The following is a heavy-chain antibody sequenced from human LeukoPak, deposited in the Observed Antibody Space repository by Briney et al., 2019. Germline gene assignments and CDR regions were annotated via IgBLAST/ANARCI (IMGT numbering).Heavy chain of an antibody. CDR2: ISSSGDTI. J-gene: IGHJ3*02. CDR1: EFTFSSYE. Sequence: GGSLRLSCAASEFTFSSYEMNWVRQAPGKGLEWVSYISSSGDTIYYADSVKGRFTISRDNAKNSLYLQMNSLSAEDTAVYYCARVGYYDSSGYGDDAFDIWGQGTMVTVSS. V-gene: IGHV3-48*03. CDR3: ARVGYYDSSGYGDDAFDI. D-gene: IGHD3-22*01.